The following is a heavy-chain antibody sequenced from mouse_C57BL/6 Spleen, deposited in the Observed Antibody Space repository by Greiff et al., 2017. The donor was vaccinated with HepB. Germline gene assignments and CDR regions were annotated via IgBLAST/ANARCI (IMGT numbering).Heavy chain of an antibody. V-gene: IGHV5-17*01. CDR2: ISSGSSTI. J-gene: IGHJ4*01. Sequence: EVMLVESGGGLVKPGGSLKLSCAASGFTFSDYGMHWVRQAPEKGLEWVAYISSGSSTIYYADTVKGRFTISRDNAKNTLFLQMTSLRYEDTAMYYCASPGDYDVDYYAMDYWGQGTSVTVAS. D-gene: IGHD2-4*01. CDR1: GFTFSDYG. CDR3: ASPGDYDVDYYAMDY.